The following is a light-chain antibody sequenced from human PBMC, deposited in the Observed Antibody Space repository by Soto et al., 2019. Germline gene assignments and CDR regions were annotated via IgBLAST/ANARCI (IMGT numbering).Light chain of an antibody. CDR1: SSDIGAYDY. J-gene: IGLJ1*01. CDR3: FSLPTTSTHV. CDR2: EVN. Sequence: QSALTQPASLSGSPGQSITISCTGTSSDIGAYDYVSWFQQHPGKAPKLMISEVNNRPSGVSNRFSGSKSGNTAYLTISGLQVEDEAEYFCFSLPTTSTHVFGTGTKVTVL. V-gene: IGLV2-14*01.